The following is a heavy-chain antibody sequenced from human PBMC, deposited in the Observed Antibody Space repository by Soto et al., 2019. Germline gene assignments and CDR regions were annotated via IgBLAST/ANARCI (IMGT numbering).Heavy chain of an antibody. D-gene: IGHD3-10*01. J-gene: IGHJ4*02. CDR1: GFTFSNFW. CDR3: ARDLPMPRGLFDY. CDR2: IKQDGSEK. V-gene: IGHV3-7*03. Sequence: EVQLVESGGGLVQPGGSLRLSCAASGFTFSNFWMSWVRQAPGKGLEWVANIKQDGSEKYYVDSVKGRFTISRDNAKNSLFLQMNSLRVEDTAVYYCARDLPMPRGLFDYWGQGTLVTVSS.